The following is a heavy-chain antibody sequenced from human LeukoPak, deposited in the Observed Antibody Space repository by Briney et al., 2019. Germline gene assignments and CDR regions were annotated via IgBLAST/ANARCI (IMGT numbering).Heavy chain of an antibody. CDR3: TTDEWELHFDY. CDR2: IKSKTDGGTT. CDR1: GFTFSNAW. V-gene: IGHV3-15*01. D-gene: IGHD1-26*01. J-gene: IGHJ4*02. Sequence: GGSLRLACAASGFTFSNAWMSWVRQAPGKGLEWVGRIKSKTDGGTTDYAAPVKGRFTISRDDSKNTLYLQMNSLKTEDTAVYYCTTDEWELHFDYWGQGTLVTVSS.